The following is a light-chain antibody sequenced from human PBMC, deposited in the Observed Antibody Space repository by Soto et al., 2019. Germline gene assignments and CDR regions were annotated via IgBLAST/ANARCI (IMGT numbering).Light chain of an antibody. CDR1: QSVSNNY. J-gene: IGKJ3*01. Sequence: EIVLTQSPGTLSLSPGERATLSCRASQSVSNNYLAWYQQKPGQAPRLLIYGASSRATGIPDRFSGSGSGTDFTLTISRLDPEEFAVYYCQQYGTSPLTFGPGTKVDI. V-gene: IGKV3-20*01. CDR2: GAS. CDR3: QQYGTSPLT.